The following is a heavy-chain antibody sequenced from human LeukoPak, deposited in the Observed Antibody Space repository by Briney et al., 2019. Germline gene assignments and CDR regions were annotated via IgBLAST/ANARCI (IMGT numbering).Heavy chain of an antibody. D-gene: IGHD3-22*01. J-gene: IGHJ4*02. CDR1: GGSISSYY. CDR3: AREKYYYDSSAYYQSHFDY. V-gene: IGHV4-59*12. Sequence: SETLSLTCTVSGGSISSYYWSWIRQHPGKGLEWIGYIYYSGSTYYNPSLESRVTISVDTSKNQFSLKLTSVTAADTAVYYCAREKYYYDSSAYYQSHFDYWGQGTLVTVSS. CDR2: IYYSGST.